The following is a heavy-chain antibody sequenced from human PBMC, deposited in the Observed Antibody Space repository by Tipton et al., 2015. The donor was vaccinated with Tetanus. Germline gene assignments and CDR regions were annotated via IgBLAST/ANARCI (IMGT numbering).Heavy chain of an antibody. CDR3: ARGPPGAEPPFFDF. J-gene: IGHJ4*02. D-gene: IGHD7-27*01. Sequence: TLSLTCTVSGGSIGRGGYYWNWIRQLPGKGLKGLGYIYYSGYIYSNPSLRSRVTISGEKSKNYFSLDVRSVTAADTAVYYCARGPPGAEPPFFDFWGQGLLVIVS. CDR2: IYYSGYI. V-gene: IGHV4-31*03. CDR1: GGSIGRGGYY.